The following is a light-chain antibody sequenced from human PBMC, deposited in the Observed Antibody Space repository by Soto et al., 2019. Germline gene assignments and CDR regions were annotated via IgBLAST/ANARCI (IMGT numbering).Light chain of an antibody. CDR1: QTVTSNY. CDR2: ATS. CDR3: QQRSNWPLIT. J-gene: IGKJ5*01. V-gene: IGKV3D-20*02. Sequence: EIVLTQAPGTLSLSSGGRATLPCRASQTVTSNYFGWYQPRPGQAPRLLIYATSRRATGIPDRFSGSGSGTDFTLTISSLEPEDFAVYYCQQRSNWPLITVGQGTRLEIK.